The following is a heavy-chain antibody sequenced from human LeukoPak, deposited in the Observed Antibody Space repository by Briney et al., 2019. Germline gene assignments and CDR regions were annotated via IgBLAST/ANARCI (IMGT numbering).Heavy chain of an antibody. CDR3: AHRGGAVAGLYYFDY. Sequence: SGPTLVKPTQTLTLTCTCSGFSLDTSGVGVGWIRQPPGKALEWLALIYWSDDKRYSASLKSRLAITRDTSKNQVVLTMTNMDPVDTATYYCAHRGGAVAGLYYFDYWGQGTLVTVSS. D-gene: IGHD6-19*01. CDR2: IYWSDDK. J-gene: IGHJ4*02. CDR1: GFSLDTSGVG. V-gene: IGHV2-5*01.